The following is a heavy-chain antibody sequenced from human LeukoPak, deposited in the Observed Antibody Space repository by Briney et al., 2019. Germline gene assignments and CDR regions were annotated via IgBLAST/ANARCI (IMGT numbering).Heavy chain of an antibody. V-gene: IGHV3-30*03. Sequence: AGGSLRLSCAASGFTFSSYGMHWVRQAPGKGLEWVAVISYDGSNKYYADSVKGRFTISRDNSKNTLYLQMDSLRVEDTAIYYCARDRAWDYLDSWDQGPLVTFSS. J-gene: IGHJ4*02. D-gene: IGHD1-26*01. CDR2: ISYDGSNK. CDR3: ARDRAWDYLDS. CDR1: GFTFSSYG.